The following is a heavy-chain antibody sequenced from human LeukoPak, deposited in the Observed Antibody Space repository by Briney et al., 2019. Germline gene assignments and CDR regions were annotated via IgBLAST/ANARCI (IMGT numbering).Heavy chain of an antibody. CDR3: ARCSSTSCYDEGFDY. CDR1: GFTFSSYG. V-gene: IGHV3-33*01. D-gene: IGHD2-2*01. Sequence: PGRSLRLSCAASGFTFSSYGMHWVRQAPGKGLEWVAVIWYDGSNKYYADSVKGRFTISRDNSKNTLYLQMNSLRAEDTAVYYCARCSSTSCYDEGFDYWGQGTLVTVSS. J-gene: IGHJ4*02. CDR2: IWYDGSNK.